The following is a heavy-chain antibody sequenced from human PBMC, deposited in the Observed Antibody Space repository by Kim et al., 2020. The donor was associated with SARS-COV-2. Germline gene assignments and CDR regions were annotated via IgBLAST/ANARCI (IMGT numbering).Heavy chain of an antibody. D-gene: IGHD3-3*01. J-gene: IGHJ6*02. CDR3: ARLTHITIFGVVTSGYGMDV. CDR2: IDLSDSYT. Sequence: GESLKISCKGSGYSFTSYWPSWVRQMPGKGLESMGRIDLSDSYTNYSPSSQGHVTISTDKFIRTAYLQWSSLKASDTAMYYCARLTHITIFGVVTSGYGMDVWGQGTTVTVSS. V-gene: IGHV5-10-1*01. CDR1: GYSFTSYW.